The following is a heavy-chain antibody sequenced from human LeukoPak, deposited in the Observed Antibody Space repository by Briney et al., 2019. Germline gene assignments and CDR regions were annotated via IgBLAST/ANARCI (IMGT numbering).Heavy chain of an antibody. J-gene: IGHJ4*02. V-gene: IGHV3-33*01. CDR3: ARDVFTTYDTGGGYFDY. D-gene: IGHD3-22*01. CDR1: GFTFSSYG. CDR2: IWYDGSNK. Sequence: PGGSLRPSCVVSGFTFSSYGMHWVRQAPGKGLEWVALIWYDGSNKYYADSVKGRFTISRDNSKNTLYLQTNSLRADDTAVYYCARDVFTTYDTGGGYFDYWGQGTLVTVSS.